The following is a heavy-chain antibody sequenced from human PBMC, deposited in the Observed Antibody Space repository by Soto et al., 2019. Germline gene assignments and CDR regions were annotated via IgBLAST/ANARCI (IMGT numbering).Heavy chain of an antibody. D-gene: IGHD3-10*01. CDR1: GGTFSSYA. CDR3: ARNPYYYGSGSYYTPPAFDI. V-gene: IGHV1-69*06. Sequence: RASVKVSCKASGGTFSSYAISWVRQAPGQGLEWMGGIIPIFGTANYAQKFQGRVTITADKSTSTAYMELSSLRSEDTAVYYCARNPYYYGSGSYYTPPAFDIWGQGTMVTVSS. CDR2: IIPIFGTA. J-gene: IGHJ3*02.